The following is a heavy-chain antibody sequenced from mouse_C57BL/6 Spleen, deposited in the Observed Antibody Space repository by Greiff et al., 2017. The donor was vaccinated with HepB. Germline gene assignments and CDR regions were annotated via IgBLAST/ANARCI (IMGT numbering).Heavy chain of an antibody. CDR3: ARDSEAGSMDY. V-gene: IGHV7-1*01. Sequence: EVQGVESGGGLVQSGRSLRLSCATSGFTFSDFYMEWVRQAPGKGLEWIAASRNKANDYTTEYSASVKGRFIVSRDTSHSILYLQMNALRAEDTAIYYCARDSEAGSMDYWGQGTSVTVSS. CDR2: SRNKANDYTT. J-gene: IGHJ4*01. CDR1: GFTFSDFY.